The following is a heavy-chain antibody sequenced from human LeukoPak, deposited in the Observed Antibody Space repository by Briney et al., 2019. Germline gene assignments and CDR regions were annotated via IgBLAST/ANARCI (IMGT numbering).Heavy chain of an antibody. CDR1: GGSFSDYH. CDR2: IYHSGST. D-gene: IGHD6-6*01. CDR3: ARPTARLGWFDP. V-gene: IGHV4-34*01. Sequence: SETLSLTCAVYGGSFSDYHWSWTRQPPGKGLEWIGSIYHSGSTYHNPSLKSRVTISVDTSKNQFSLKLRSVTAAVTAVYYCARPTARLGWFDPWGQGTLVTVSS. J-gene: IGHJ5*02.